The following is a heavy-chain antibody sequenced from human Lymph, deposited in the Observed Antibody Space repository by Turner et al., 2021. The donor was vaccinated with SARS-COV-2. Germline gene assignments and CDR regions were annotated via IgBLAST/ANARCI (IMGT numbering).Heavy chain of an antibody. CDR1: GGTFSSYA. V-gene: IGHV1-69*10. CDR3: ARVVGGFGELGYYYYYGMDV. Sequence: QVQLVQSGAEVKKPGSSVKVSCKASGGTFSSYAISWVRQAPGQGLEGRGGIIPTLRIATYAQKFQGRVTITADKSTSTAYRGLSSLRSEDTAVFYCARVVGGFGELGYYYYYGMDVWGQGTTVTVSS. CDR2: IIPTLRIA. D-gene: IGHD3-10*01. J-gene: IGHJ6*02.